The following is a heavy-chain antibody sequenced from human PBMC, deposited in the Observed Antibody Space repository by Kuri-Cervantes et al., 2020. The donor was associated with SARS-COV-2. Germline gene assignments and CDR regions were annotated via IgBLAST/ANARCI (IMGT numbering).Heavy chain of an antibody. CDR1: GGSFSGYY. D-gene: IGHD3-9*01. V-gene: IGHV4-4*07. J-gene: IGHJ5*02. CDR2: IYTSGST. Sequence: GSLRLSCAVYGGSFSGYYWSWIRQPAGKGLEWIGRIYTSGSTNYNPSLKSRVTMSVDTSKNQFSLKLSSVTAADTAVYYCARDTYYDILTGYSPLGFDPWGQGTLVTVSS. CDR3: ARDTYYDILTGYSPLGFDP.